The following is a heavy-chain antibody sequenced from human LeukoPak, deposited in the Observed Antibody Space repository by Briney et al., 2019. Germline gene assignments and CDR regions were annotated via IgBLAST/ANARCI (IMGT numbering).Heavy chain of an antibody. CDR2: ISYDGSNK. J-gene: IGHJ4*02. CDR1: GFTFSSYG. D-gene: IGHD6-19*01. V-gene: IGHV3-30*03. CDR3: ARDFFGGWEETIPDY. Sequence: PGGSLRLSCAASGFTFSSYGMHWVRQAPGKGLEWVAVISYDGSNKYYADSVKGRFTISRDNSKNTLYLQMNSLRAEDTAVYYCARDFFGGWEETIPDYWGQGTLVTVSS.